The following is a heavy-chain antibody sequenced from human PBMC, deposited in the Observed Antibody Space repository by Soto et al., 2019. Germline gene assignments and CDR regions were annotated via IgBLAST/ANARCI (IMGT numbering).Heavy chain of an antibody. J-gene: IGHJ6*02. D-gene: IGHD2-2*01. CDR2: INHSGST. V-gene: IGHV4-34*01. Sequence: QVQLQQWGAGLLKPSETLSLTCAVYGGSFSGYYWCWIRQPPGKGLEWMGEINHSGSTNYNPSLKSRVTISVDTSKNQFSLKLSSVTAADTAVYYCARGRASTSCYACYYGMDVWGQGTTVTVSS. CDR3: ARGRASTSCYACYYGMDV. CDR1: GGSFSGYY.